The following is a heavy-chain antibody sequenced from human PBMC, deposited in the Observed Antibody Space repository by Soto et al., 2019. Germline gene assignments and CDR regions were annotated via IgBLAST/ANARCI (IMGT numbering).Heavy chain of an antibody. D-gene: IGHD5-18*01. J-gene: IGHJ4*02. CDR1: GFTFSSYG. Sequence: QVQLVESGGGVVQPGRSLRLSCAASGFTFSSYGMHWVRQAPGKGLEWVAVISYDGSNKYYADSVKGRFTISRDNSKNTLYLQMNSLRVEDTAVYYCAKESSGYSYGSGFDYWGQGTLVTVSS. CDR2: ISYDGSNK. V-gene: IGHV3-30*18. CDR3: AKESSGYSYGSGFDY.